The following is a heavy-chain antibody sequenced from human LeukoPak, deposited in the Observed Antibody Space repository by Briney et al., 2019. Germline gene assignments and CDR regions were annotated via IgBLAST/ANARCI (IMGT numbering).Heavy chain of an antibody. CDR3: AKAISTFRSVFDI. CDR1: GGSFCSHA. D-gene: IGHD2-21*01. Sequence: SVKVSCKVSGGSFCSHAFRWVRQAPGQGFEWVGGVIPVFGRANYAQKFQGRVTITADESTSSIYMEVHSLRSEDTAVYYCAKAISTFRSVFDIWGQGTSVTVSS. J-gene: IGHJ3*02. V-gene: IGHV1-69*13. CDR2: VIPVFGRA.